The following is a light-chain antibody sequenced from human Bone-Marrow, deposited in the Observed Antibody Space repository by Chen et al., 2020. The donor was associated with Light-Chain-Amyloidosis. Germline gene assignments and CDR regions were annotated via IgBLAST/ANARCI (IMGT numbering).Light chain of an antibody. Sequence: NFMLTQPHSVSESPGKTEIISCTRSSGSIANNYVQWYQQRPGSSPTTVIYEDDQRPSGVPDRFSGSIDRSSNSASLTISGLETEDEADYYCQSYQGSSQGVFGGGTKLTV. CDR3: QSYQGSSQGV. CDR2: EDD. V-gene: IGLV6-57*01. J-gene: IGLJ3*02. CDR1: SGSIANNY.